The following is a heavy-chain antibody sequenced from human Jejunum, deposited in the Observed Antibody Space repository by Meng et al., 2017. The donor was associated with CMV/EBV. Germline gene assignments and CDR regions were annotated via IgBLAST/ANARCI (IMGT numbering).Heavy chain of an antibody. D-gene: IGHD1-26*01. CDR2: ISSSSSYI. CDR1: GFTFISYS. J-gene: IGHJ4*02. CDR3: AVRRGSYLPGPFDY. V-gene: IGHV3-21*01. Sequence: SGFTFISYSMNWVRQAPGKGLEWVSSISSSSSYIYYADSVKGRFTISRDNAKNSLYLQMNSLRAEDTAVYYCAVRRGSYLPGPFDYWGQGTLVTVSS.